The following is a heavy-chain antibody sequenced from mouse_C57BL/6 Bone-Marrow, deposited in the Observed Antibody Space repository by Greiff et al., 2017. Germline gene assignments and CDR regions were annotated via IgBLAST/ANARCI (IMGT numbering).Heavy chain of an antibody. J-gene: IGHJ1*03. CDR1: GYTFTSYW. CDR2: IYPSDSET. D-gene: IGHD1-1*01. CDR3: ARSGVYYDGSRWYFDV. V-gene: IGHV1-61*01. Sequence: QVQLQQPGAELVRPGSSVKLSCKASGYTFTSYWMDWVKQRPGQGLEWIGNIYPSDSETHYNQKFKDKATLTVDKSSSTAYMQLSSLTSEDSAVSYCARSGVYYDGSRWYFDVWGTGTTVTVSS.